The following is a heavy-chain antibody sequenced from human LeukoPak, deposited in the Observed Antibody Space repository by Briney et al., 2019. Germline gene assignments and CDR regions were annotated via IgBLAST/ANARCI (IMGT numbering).Heavy chain of an antibody. Sequence: PSETLSLTCTVSGGSISSSSYYWGWIRQPPGKGLEWIGSIYYSGSTCYNPSLKSRVTISVDTSKNQFSLKLSSVTAADTAVYYCARQQYDSSGYYYVYWGQGTLVTVSS. J-gene: IGHJ4*02. CDR2: IYYSGST. CDR3: ARQQYDSSGYYYVY. D-gene: IGHD3-22*01. CDR1: GGSISSSSYY. V-gene: IGHV4-39*01.